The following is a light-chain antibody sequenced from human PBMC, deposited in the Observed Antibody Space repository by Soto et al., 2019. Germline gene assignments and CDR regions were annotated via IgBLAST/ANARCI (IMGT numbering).Light chain of an antibody. CDR1: QSVSNSS. J-gene: IGKJ2*01. CDR3: QLYGNSPMYT. V-gene: IGKV3-20*01. CDR2: AAS. Sequence: DIVLTQSPGTLSLSPGERATFSCRASQSVSNSSLAWYHQKPGQAPRLRLFAASRRATGIPDTFSGSGSGTDFTLTISGLEPEDFAVYYCQLYGNSPMYTFGQGTKVDIK.